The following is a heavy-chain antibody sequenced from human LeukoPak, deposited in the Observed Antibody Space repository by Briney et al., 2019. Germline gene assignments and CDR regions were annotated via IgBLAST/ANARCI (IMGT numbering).Heavy chain of an antibody. CDR3: ARDQRVTGRPDIDY. Sequence: PGGSLRLSCAASGFTFRNHWMHWVRQTPGKGLVWVSRISSDGSSTTYADSVKGRFTISRDNAKNTLYLQMNNLRAEDTAMYYCARDQRVTGRPDIDYWGQGTLVTVFS. CDR1: GFTFRNHW. D-gene: IGHD6-6*01. V-gene: IGHV3-74*03. CDR2: ISSDGSST. J-gene: IGHJ4*02.